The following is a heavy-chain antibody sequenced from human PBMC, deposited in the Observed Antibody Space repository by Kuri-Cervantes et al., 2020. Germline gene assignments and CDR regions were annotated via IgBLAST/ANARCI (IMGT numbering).Heavy chain of an antibody. CDR2: IYYSGST. CDR1: GGSFSGYY. V-gene: IGHV4-59*01. Sequence: GSLRLSCAVYGGSFSGYYWSWIRQPPGKGLEWIGYIYYSGSTNYNPSLKSRVTISVDTSKNQFSLKLSSVTAADTAVYYCARSSYYYGSGSYLYYWGQGTLVTVSS. J-gene: IGHJ4*02. CDR3: ARSSYYYGSGSYLYY. D-gene: IGHD3-10*01.